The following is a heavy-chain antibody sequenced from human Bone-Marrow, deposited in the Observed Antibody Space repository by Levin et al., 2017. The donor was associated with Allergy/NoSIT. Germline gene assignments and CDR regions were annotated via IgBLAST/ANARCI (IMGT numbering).Heavy chain of an antibody. CDR2: ITSTSSYI. V-gene: IGHV3-21*01. CDR3: ARAVDEWSALDS. D-gene: IGHD3-3*01. CDR1: GFTFSVLT. J-gene: IGHJ4*02. Sequence: GGSLRLSCTASGFTFSVLTMHWVRQAPGKGLEWLSSITSTSSYIYYADSAKGRFTISRENARNSAILQMKSLRAEDTAAYSCARAVDEWSALDSWGQGTLVTVSS.